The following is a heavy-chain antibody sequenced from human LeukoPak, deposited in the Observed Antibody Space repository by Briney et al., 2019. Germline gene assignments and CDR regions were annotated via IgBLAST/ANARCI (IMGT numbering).Heavy chain of an antibody. V-gene: IGHV3-21*01. CDR2: ISSSSYI. J-gene: IGHJ4*02. D-gene: IGHD3-22*01. CDR3: AREMTPHYYYDSSGYPHAVFDY. CDR1: GFTFSSYS. Sequence: GGSLRLSCAASGFTFSSYSMNWVRQAPGKGLEWVSSISSSSYIYYADSVKGRFTISRDNAKNSLYLQMNSLRAEDTAVYYCAREMTPHYYYDSSGYPHAVFDYWGQGTLVTVSS.